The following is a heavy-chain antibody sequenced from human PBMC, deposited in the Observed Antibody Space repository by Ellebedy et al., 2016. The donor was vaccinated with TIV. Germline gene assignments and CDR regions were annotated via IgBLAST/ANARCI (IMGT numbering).Heavy chain of an antibody. CDR3: ATDGSYGDYLSPTHAFEI. CDR1: GFSFRSYW. CDR2: VNQDGSQK. J-gene: IGHJ3*02. Sequence: GESLKISCAASGFSFRSYWMSWVRQAPGKGLEWVASVNQDGSQKYHVDSVKGRFTIPRDSAKNSLYLQMNSLRVDDAAMYYCATDGSYGDYLSPTHAFEIWGQGTMLIVSS. D-gene: IGHD1-26*01. V-gene: IGHV3-7*01.